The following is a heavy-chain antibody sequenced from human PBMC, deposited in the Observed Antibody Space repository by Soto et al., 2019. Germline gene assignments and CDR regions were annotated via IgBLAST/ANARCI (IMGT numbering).Heavy chain of an antibody. V-gene: IGHV4-31*03. CDR3: ARVPGPLWFGEPRRSEH. CDR2: IYYSGST. Sequence: SETLSLTCTVSGGSISSGGYYWSWIRQHPGKGLEWIGYIYYSGSTYYNPSLKSRVTISVDTSKNQFSLKLSSVTAADTAVYYCARVPGPLWFGEPRRSEHWGQGTLVTVSS. D-gene: IGHD3-10*01. CDR1: GGSISSGGYY. J-gene: IGHJ1*01.